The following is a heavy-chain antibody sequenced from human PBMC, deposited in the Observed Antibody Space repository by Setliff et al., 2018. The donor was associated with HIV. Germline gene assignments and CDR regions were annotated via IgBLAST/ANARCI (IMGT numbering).Heavy chain of an antibody. D-gene: IGHD4-17*01. CDR1: GGSISTYY. CDR2: IYFTGSS. V-gene: IGHV4-59*01. Sequence: SETLSLTCTVSGGSISTYYWSWIRQPPGKGLEWIGTIYFTGSSDNNPSLKSRVTLSVDTSKHQFSLKLSSVTAADTAVYYCARVQMAYAAFDVWGQGTMVT. J-gene: IGHJ3*01. CDR3: ARVQMAYAAFDV.